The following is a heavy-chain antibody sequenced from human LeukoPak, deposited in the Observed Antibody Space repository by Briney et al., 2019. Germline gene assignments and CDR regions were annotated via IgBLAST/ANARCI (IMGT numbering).Heavy chain of an antibody. D-gene: IGHD6-13*01. CDR3: ARPGIAAAGTVSFDY. CDR1: GGTFSSYA. CDR2: IIPIFGTA. J-gene: IGHJ4*02. Sequence: SVKVSCKASGGTFSSYAISWVRQAPGQGLEWMGGIIPIFGTANYAQKFQGRVTITADESTSTDYMELSSLRSEDTAVYYCARPGIAAAGTVSFDYWGQGTLVTVSS. V-gene: IGHV1-69*01.